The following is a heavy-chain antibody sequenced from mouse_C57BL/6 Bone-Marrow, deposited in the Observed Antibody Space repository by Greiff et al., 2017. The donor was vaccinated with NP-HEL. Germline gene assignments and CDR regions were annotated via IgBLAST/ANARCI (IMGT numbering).Heavy chain of an antibody. CDR2: IDPNGGGT. V-gene: IGHV1-72*01. CDR3: ARRFRVLRSYYSDY. Sequence: QVQLQQPGAELVKPGASVKLSCKASGYTFTSYWMHWVKQRPGRGLEWIGRIDPNGGGTKYNEKFKSKATLTVDKPSSTAYMQLSSLASEDSAVYYCARRFRVLRSYYSDYWGQGTTLTVSS. CDR1: GYTFTSYW. D-gene: IGHD1-1*01. J-gene: IGHJ2*01.